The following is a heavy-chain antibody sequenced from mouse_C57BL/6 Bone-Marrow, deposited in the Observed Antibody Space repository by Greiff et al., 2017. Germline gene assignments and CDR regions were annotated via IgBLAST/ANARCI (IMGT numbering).Heavy chain of an antibody. V-gene: IGHV14-4*01. CDR3: TFSGPFAY. CDR1: GFNIKDDY. CDR2: IDPENGDT. Sequence: VQLQQSGAELVRPGASVKLSCTASGFNIKDDYMHWVKQRPEQGLEWIGWIDPENGDTEYASKFQGKATITADTSSNTAYLQLSSLTSEDTAVYYCTFSGPFAYWGQGTLVTVSA. J-gene: IGHJ3*01. D-gene: IGHD1-3*01.